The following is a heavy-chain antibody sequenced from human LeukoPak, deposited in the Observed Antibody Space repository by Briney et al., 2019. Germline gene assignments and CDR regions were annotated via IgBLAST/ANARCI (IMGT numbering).Heavy chain of an antibody. CDR3: ARDSGLEGFDY. J-gene: IGHJ4*02. CDR2: IKQDGSEK. V-gene: IGHV3-7*01. D-gene: IGHD3-10*01. CDR1: GFTFSSYG. Sequence: GGSLRLSCAASGFTFSSYGMHWVRQAPGKGLEWVANIKQDGSEKHYVDSVKGRFTISRDNAKNSLYLQMNSLRAEDTAVYYCARDSGLEGFDYWGQGTLVTVSS.